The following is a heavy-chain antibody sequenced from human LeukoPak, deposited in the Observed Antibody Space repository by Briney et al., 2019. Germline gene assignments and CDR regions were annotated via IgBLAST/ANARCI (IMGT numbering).Heavy chain of an antibody. D-gene: IGHD3-22*01. CDR3: ARGVGYDSSGSVGSFDY. CDR2: IYYSGST. Sequence: SETLSLTSTVSGGSISSGAYYWSWIRQHPGTGLEWIGYIYYSGSTYYNPSLKSRVTISVDTSKSQFSLKLTSVTAADTAVYYCARGVGYDSSGSVGSFDYWGQGTLVTVSS. V-gene: IGHV4-31*03. J-gene: IGHJ4*02. CDR1: GGSISSGAYY.